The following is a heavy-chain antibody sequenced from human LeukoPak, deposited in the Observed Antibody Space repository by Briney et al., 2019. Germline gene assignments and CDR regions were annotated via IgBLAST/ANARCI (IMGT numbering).Heavy chain of an antibody. D-gene: IGHD2-2*01. CDR1: GGSFSGYY. CDR3: ARNAPSWWYFDL. J-gene: IGHJ2*01. V-gene: IGHV4-34*01. Sequence: SETLSLTCAVYGGSFSGYYWSWIRQPPGKGLEWIGEINHSASNNYNPSLRGRVTISVDTSKNQFSLKLRSVTAADTAVYYCARNAPSWWYFDLWGRGTLVTVSS. CDR2: INHSASN.